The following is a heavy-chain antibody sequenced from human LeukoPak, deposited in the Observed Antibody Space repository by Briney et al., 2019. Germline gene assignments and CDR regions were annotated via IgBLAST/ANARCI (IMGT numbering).Heavy chain of an antibody. CDR1: GGTFSSYA. D-gene: IGHD3-22*01. J-gene: IGHJ6*03. Sequence: SVNVSFKASGGTFSSYAISWVRQAPGQGLEWMGGIIPIFGTANYAQKFQGRVTITTDESTSTAYMELSSLRSEDTAVYYCAIDLNPYYYHSSGDSGQNYYYYYMDVWGEGPSVTVSS. V-gene: IGHV1-69*05. CDR3: AIDLNPYYYHSSGDSGQNYYYYYMDV. CDR2: IIPIFGTA.